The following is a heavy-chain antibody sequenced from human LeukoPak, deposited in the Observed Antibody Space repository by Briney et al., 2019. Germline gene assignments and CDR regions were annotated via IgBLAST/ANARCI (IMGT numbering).Heavy chain of an antibody. Sequence: ASVKVSCKVSGYTLTELSMHWVRQAPGKGLEWMGGFDPEGGETIYAQKFQGRVTMTEDTSTDTAYMELSSLRSEDTAVYYCATVAPHYYDSSGLFFQHWGQGTLVTVSS. V-gene: IGHV1-24*01. D-gene: IGHD3-22*01. CDR2: FDPEGGET. CDR3: ATVAPHYYDSSGLFFQH. J-gene: IGHJ1*01. CDR1: GYTLTELS.